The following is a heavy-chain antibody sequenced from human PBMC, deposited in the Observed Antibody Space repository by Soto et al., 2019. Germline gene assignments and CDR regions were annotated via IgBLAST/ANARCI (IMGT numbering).Heavy chain of an antibody. CDR3: ARDPVHQLLQDYYYGMDV. Sequence: ASVKVSCKASGYTFTSYYMHWVRQAPGQGLEWMGIINPSGGSTSYAQKFQGRVTMTRDTSTSTVYMELSSLRSEDTAVYYCARDPVHQLLQDYYYGMDVWGQGTTVTVSS. CDR1: GYTFTSYY. J-gene: IGHJ6*02. CDR2: INPSGGST. D-gene: IGHD2-15*01. V-gene: IGHV1-46*01.